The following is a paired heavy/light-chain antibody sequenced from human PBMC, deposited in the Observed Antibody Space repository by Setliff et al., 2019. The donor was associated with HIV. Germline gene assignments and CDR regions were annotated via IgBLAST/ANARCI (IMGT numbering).Light chain of an antibody. CDR2: STN. J-gene: IGLJ3*02. V-gene: IGLV7-43*01. CDR1: TGAVTSGYH. CDR3: LLYYGGPQLGV. Sequence: QTVVTQEPSVTVSPGGTVTLTCASSTGAVTSGYHPNWFQQKPGQAPRALIYSTNNKHSWTPARFSGSLLGGKAALTLSGVQPEDEAEYYCLLYYGGPQLGVFGGGTKLTVL.
Heavy chain of an antibody. Sequence: EVQLVESGGDLVQPGGSLRLSCAVSGLTFTKIWMSWVRQAPGKGLEWVANIKEDGSEKYYVASVKGRFTISRDNAKNSLYLQMNSLRAEDTAVYYCATGLVLTGTGYWGQGTLVTVSS. CDR3: ATGLVLTGTGY. D-gene: IGHD3-9*01. CDR2: IKEDGSEK. J-gene: IGHJ4*02. V-gene: IGHV3-7*01. CDR1: GLTFTKIW.